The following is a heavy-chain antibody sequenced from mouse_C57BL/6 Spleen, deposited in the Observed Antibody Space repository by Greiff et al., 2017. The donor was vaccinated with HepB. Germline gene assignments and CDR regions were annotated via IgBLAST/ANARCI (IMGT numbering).Heavy chain of an antibody. J-gene: IGHJ2*01. CDR1: GYTFTSYW. CDR3: AREGTYYSSYFDY. V-gene: IGHV1-64*01. Sequence: QVQLQQSGAELVKPGASVKLSCKASGYTFTSYWMHWVKQRPGQGLEWIGMIHPNSGSTNYNEKFKSKATLTVDKSSSTAYMQLSSLTSEDSAVYYCAREGTYYSSYFDYWGQGTTLTVSS. CDR2: IHPNSGST. D-gene: IGHD2-5*01.